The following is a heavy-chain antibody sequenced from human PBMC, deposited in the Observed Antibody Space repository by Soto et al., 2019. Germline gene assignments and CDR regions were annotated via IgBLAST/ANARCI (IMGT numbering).Heavy chain of an antibody. J-gene: IGHJ5*02. CDR2: INHSGST. Sequence: QVQLQQWGAGLLKPSETLSLTCAVYGGSFSGYYWSWIRQPPGKGLEWIGEINHSGSTNYNPSLKGRVTISVDTSKNQFSLKLSSVTAADTAVYYCARLDIVVVVAARSWFDPWGQGTLVTVSS. D-gene: IGHD2-15*01. CDR1: GGSFSGYY. V-gene: IGHV4-34*01. CDR3: ARLDIVVVVAARSWFDP.